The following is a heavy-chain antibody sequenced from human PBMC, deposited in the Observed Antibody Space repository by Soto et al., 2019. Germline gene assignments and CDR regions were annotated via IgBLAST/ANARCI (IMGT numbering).Heavy chain of an antibody. D-gene: IGHD1-20*01. Sequence: ETLSLTCTVSGGSVSNYYWTWIRQPPGKGLEWISYINYSGSTDHSPSLKSRVTISLDTSKNQFSLRLISVTAADTAVYYCARLAPRYRIRDYNYHSLDFWGQGTTVTVSS. V-gene: IGHV4-59*02. CDR1: GGSVSNYY. J-gene: IGHJ6*02. CDR2: INYSGST. CDR3: ARLAPRYRIRDYNYHSLDF.